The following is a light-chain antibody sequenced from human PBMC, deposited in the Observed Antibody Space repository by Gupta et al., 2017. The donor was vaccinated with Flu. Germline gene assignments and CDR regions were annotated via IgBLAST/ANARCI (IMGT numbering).Light chain of an antibody. J-gene: IGKJ1*01. CDR1: QGGSRRY. Sequence: LSLLTGESDTRAPRARQGGSRRYFAWYEEKPRHAPALLIYGASTTPKGSIDSCSGSGVGTDSNLTINIREPEDFAVYYCQQKTSKHPPGTFGQGTKVEIK. CDR2: GAS. V-gene: IGKV3-20*01. CDR3: QQKTSKHPPGT.